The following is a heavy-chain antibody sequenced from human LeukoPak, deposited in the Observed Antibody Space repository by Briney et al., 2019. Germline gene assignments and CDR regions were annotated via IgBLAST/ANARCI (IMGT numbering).Heavy chain of an antibody. V-gene: IGHV3-30*04. CDR2: ISYDGSNE. CDR3: AKDASGTYPSDFDY. CDR1: GFTFSSYV. J-gene: IGHJ4*02. Sequence: GGSLRLSCAASGFTFSSYVMHWVRQAPGKGLEWVAIISYDGSNEYYADSVKGRFTISRDNSKNMLYLQMNSLRAEDTAVYYCAKDASGTYPSDFDYWGQGTLVTVSS. D-gene: IGHD3-3*01.